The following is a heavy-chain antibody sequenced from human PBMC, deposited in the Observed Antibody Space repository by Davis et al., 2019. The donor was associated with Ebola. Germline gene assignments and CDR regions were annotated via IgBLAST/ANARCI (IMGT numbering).Heavy chain of an antibody. Sequence: ASVKVSCKASGYTFTGYYMHWVRQAPGQGLEWMGWINPNSGGTNYAQKFQGRVTMRRDTSISTAYVQLDRLTSDDTAVYYCARELERVGYYGMDVWGQGTTVTVSS. CDR1: GYTFTGYY. CDR2: INPNSGGT. V-gene: IGHV1-2*02. J-gene: IGHJ6*02. CDR3: ARELERVGYYGMDV. D-gene: IGHD1-1*01.